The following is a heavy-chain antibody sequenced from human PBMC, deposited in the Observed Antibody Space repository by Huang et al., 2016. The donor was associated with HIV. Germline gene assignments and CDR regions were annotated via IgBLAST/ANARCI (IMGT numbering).Heavy chain of an antibody. CDR3: VHRLRYGKWYVDY. D-gene: IGHD6-13*01. V-gene: IGHV2-5*02. J-gene: IGHJ4*02. CDR2: IYWDNEE. Sequence: QITLKESGPTLVKTTQTLKLTCTFSGFSLTSSGVAVGWIRQPPGKALEWLALIYWDNEERFSPSLKTRLTITNDTPKNEVVLTMTNMDPVDTATYYCVHRLRYGKWYVDYWGQGVLFTVSS. CDR1: GFSLTSSGVA.